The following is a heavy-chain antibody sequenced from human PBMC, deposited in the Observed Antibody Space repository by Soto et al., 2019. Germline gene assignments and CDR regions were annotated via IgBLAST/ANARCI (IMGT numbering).Heavy chain of an antibody. J-gene: IGHJ6*02. CDR3: ARIIAAQDYYYYGMDV. Sequence: SGPTLVNPTETLTLTCTVSGFSLSNARTGVSWIRQPPGKALEWLAHIFSNDEKSYSTSLKSRLTISKDTSKSQVVLTMTNMDPVDTATYYCARIIAAQDYYYYGMDVWGQGTTVT. CDR1: GFSLSNARTG. V-gene: IGHV2-26*01. D-gene: IGHD6-6*01. CDR2: IFSNDEK.